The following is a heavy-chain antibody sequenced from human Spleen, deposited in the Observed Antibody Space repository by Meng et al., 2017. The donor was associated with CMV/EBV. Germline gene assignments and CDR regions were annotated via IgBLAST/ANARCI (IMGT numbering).Heavy chain of an antibody. D-gene: IGHD3-22*01. V-gene: IGHV3-11*04. Sequence: GGSLRLSCTGSGFTFSDYYMSWIRQAPGKGLEWVSYISGSSKTIHYADSVKGRFTISRDNAKNSLYLQMNSLRGDDTAVYYCATAVRHDRSGYRPLDSWGQGTLVTVSS. J-gene: IGHJ4*02. CDR3: ATAVRHDRSGYRPLDS. CDR1: GFTFSDYY. CDR2: ISGSSKTI.